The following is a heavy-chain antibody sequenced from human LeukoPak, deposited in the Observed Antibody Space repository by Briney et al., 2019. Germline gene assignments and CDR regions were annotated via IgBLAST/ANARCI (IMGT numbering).Heavy chain of an antibody. CDR2: ISANSGNT. CDR1: GYSFRRNG. CDR3: ARDVNYAFDY. J-gene: IGHJ4*02. D-gene: IGHD3-16*01. Sequence: GASVKVSCKSSGYSFRRNGISWVRQAPGQGLEWMAWISANSGNTNYAQNFQDRVTLTTDTSTSTAYMELRSLRSDDTAVYYCARDVNYAFDYWGQGTLVTFSS. V-gene: IGHV1-18*01.